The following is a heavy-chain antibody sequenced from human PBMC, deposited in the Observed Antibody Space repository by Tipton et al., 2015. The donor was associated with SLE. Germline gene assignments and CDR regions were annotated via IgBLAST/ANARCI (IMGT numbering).Heavy chain of an antibody. CDR3: ARGDLYSDYVWGTLRGAFDI. D-gene: IGHD3-16*01. Sequence: LRLSCAVYGGSFSGYYWSWIRQPPGKGLEWIGEINHCGSTNYNPSLKSGLTISVDTSKNQFSLRLSSVTAADTALYYCARGDLYSDYVWGTLRGAFDIWGQGTVGTVSS. CDR1: GGSFSGYY. J-gene: IGHJ3*02. CDR2: INHCGST. V-gene: IGHV4-34*01.